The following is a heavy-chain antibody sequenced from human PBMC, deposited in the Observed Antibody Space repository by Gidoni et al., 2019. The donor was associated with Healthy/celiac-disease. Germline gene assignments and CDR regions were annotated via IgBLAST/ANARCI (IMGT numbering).Heavy chain of an antibody. D-gene: IGHD3-10*01. CDR1: GGSISSGDYY. CDR3: ARAWDYGSGLIALGNWFDP. J-gene: IGHJ5*02. V-gene: IGHV4-30-4*01. CDR2: IYYRWST. Sequence: QVQLQESGPGLVKPSQTLSLTCTVSGGSISSGDYYWSWIRQPPGKGLEWIGYIYYRWSTYYNPSLKSRVTISVDTSKNQFSLKLSSVTAADTAVYYCARAWDYGSGLIALGNWFDPWGQGTLVTVSS.